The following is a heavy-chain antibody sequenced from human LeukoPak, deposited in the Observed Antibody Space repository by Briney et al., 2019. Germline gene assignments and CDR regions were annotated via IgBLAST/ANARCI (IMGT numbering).Heavy chain of an antibody. Sequence: ASVKVSCKASGYTFTSYYMHWVRQAPGQRLEWMGIINPSGGSTSYAQKFQGRVTMTRDTSTSTVYMELSSLRSEDTAVYYCARVGIRLAAAGTFGYWGQGTLVTVSS. J-gene: IGHJ4*02. CDR2: INPSGGST. D-gene: IGHD6-13*01. CDR1: GYTFTSYY. CDR3: ARVGIRLAAAGTFGY. V-gene: IGHV1-46*01.